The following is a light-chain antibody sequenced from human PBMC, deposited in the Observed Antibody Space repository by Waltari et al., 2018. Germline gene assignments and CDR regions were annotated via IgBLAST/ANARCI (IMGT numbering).Light chain of an antibody. Sequence: QSALTQPASVSGSPGQPITISCTGAISHVGRYTYVSWYQHYPGTAPKLIIYDVSNRPSGVSNRFSGSKSGNTASLTISGLQAEDEADYYCSSYTSSSTLVFGGGTKLTVL. V-gene: IGLV2-14*03. J-gene: IGLJ3*02. CDR3: SSYTSSSTLV. CDR2: DVS. CDR1: ISHVGRYTY.